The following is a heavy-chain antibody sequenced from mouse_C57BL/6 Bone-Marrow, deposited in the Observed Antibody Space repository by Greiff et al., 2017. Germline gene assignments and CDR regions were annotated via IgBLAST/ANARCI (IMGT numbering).Heavy chain of an antibody. J-gene: IGHJ4*01. CDR3: AKTGAPYYAMDY. V-gene: IGHV2-9*01. D-gene: IGHD4-1*01. CDR2: IWGGGST. Sequence: VQLVESVPGLVAPSQSLSITCTVSGFSLTSSGVDWVRQPPGQGLEWLGVIWGGGSTNYNSALMSRLSISKDNSKSHVFLKMNSLQTDDTAMYYCAKTGAPYYAMDYWGQGTSVTVAA. CDR1: GFSLTSSG.